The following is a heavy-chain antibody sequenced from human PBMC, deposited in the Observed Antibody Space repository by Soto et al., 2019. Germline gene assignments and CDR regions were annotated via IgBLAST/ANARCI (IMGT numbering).Heavy chain of an antibody. V-gene: IGHV3-7*01. CDR2: IKQDGSEK. D-gene: IGHD4-17*01. CDR1: GFTFSSYW. Sequence: GGSLRLSCAASGFTFSSYWMSWVRQAPGKGLEWVANIKQDGSEKYYVDSVKGRFTISRDNAKNSLYLQMNSLRAEDTAVYYCASPPFPNDYGDYYLDYWGQGTLVTVSS. J-gene: IGHJ4*02. CDR3: ASPPFPNDYGDYYLDY.